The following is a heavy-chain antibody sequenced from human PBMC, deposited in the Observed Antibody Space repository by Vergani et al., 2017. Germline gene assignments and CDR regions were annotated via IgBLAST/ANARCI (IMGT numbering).Heavy chain of an antibody. J-gene: IGHJ4*02. D-gene: IGHD3-16*01. V-gene: IGHV3-30*02. CDR3: AKHFRGWGIDY. CDR1: GFILSNYD. Sequence: QVQLVESGGGVAQRGGSLRLPCATLGFILSNYDMKWIRQGPGKGLEFVAFIQFDGSNQYYADSVKGRFTLSRDFSKNTLYLQMNSLRTDDTATYYCAKHFRGWGIDYWGQGTQVIVSS. CDR2: IQFDGSNQ.